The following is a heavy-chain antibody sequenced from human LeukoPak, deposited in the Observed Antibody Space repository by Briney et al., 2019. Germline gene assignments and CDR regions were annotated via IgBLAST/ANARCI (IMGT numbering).Heavy chain of an antibody. J-gene: IGHJ4*01. CDR1: VCSISSYY. CDR2: IYLSGST. V-gene: IGHV4-59*12. Sequence: SETLSVTCTVSVCSISSYYCSWIRPPPGKGLEWIGEIYLSGSTNYNPPLKSRVTISVDKSKNQFSLRLSSVTAADTAVYYCASDVGRTTIDYWGHGTLVAVSS. D-gene: IGHD1-26*01. CDR3: ASDVGRTTIDY.